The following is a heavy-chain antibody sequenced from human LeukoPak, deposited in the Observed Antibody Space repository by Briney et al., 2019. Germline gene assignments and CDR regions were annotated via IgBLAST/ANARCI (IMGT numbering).Heavy chain of an antibody. Sequence: GGSLRLSCAASGFTFSSFWMSWVRQAPGKGLEWVANIKQDGSEKYYVDSVKGRFTVSRDNAKNSLYLQMNSLRAEDTAVYYCARDLKTIYRIVGTTGYFDYWGQGTLVTVSS. J-gene: IGHJ4*02. V-gene: IGHV3-7*01. CDR1: GFTFSSFW. CDR2: IKQDGSEK. CDR3: ARDLKTIYRIVGTTGYFDY. D-gene: IGHD1-26*01.